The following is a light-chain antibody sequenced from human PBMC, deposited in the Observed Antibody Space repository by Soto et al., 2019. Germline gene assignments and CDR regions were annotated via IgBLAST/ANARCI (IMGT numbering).Light chain of an antibody. CDR1: QEISDW. CDR3: QQRT. J-gene: IGKJ1*01. CDR2: KAS. Sequence: GARVTITCRASQEISDWLAWYQQRPGKAPKLLIYKASTLQSGVPLRFSGGGSGTEFTLTISSLQPDDFATYYCQQRTFGQGTKVEIK. V-gene: IGKV1-5*03.